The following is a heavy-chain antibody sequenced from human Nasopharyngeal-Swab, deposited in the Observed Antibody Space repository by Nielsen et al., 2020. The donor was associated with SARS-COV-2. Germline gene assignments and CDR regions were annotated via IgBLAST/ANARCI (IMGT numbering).Heavy chain of an antibody. D-gene: IGHD1-26*01. CDR2: FDPEDGET. J-gene: IGHJ5*02. CDR1: GYTFTGYY. Sequence: ASVKVSCKASGYTFTGYYMHWVRQAPGQGLEWMGGFDPEDGETIYAQKFQGRVTMTEDTSTDTAYMELSSLRSEDTAVYYCATASPIVGADNWFDPWGQGTLVTVSS. CDR3: ATASPIVGADNWFDP. V-gene: IGHV1-24*01.